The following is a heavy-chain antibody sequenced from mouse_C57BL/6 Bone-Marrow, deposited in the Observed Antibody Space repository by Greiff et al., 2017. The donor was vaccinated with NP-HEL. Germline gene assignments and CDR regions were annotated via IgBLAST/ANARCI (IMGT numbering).Heavy chain of an antibody. CDR3: AREVLLPLYCDV. CDR1: GYTFTSYW. D-gene: IGHD2-3*01. Sequence: QVQLQQPGAELVKPGASVKLSCKASGYTFTSYWMQWVKQRPGQGLEWIGAIDPSDSYTNYNQKFKGKATLTVDTSSSTAYMQLSSLTSEDSAVYYCAREVLLPLYCDVWGTGTTVTVSS. J-gene: IGHJ1*03. CDR2: IDPSDSYT. V-gene: IGHV1-50*01.